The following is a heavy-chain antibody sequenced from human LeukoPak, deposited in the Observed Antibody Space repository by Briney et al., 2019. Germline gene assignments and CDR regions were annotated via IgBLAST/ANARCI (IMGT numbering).Heavy chain of an antibody. Sequence: GGSLRLSCAASGFTFSRYAMSWVRQAPGKGLEWVSAISGSGGSTYYADSVKGRFTISRDNSKNTLYLQMNSLRAEDTAVYYCAKDRWNDGWFDPWGQGTLVTVSS. D-gene: IGHD1-1*01. J-gene: IGHJ5*01. CDR3: AKDRWNDGWFDP. CDR1: GFTFSRYA. CDR2: ISGSGGST. V-gene: IGHV3-23*01.